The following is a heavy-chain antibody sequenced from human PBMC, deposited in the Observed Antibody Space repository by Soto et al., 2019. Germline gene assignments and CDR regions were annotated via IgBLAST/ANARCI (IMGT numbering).Heavy chain of an antibody. J-gene: IGHJ4*02. CDR2: ISYDGSNK. D-gene: IGHD6-19*01. CDR3: AKDSEYSSGWYYMSDY. V-gene: IGHV3-30*18. Sequence: QVQLVESGGGVVQPGRSLRLSCAASGFTFSSYGMHWVRQAPGKGLEWVAVISYDGSNKYYADSVKGRFTISRDNSKNTLYLQMNSLRAEDTAVYYCAKDSEYSSGWYYMSDYWGQGTLVTVSS. CDR1: GFTFSSYG.